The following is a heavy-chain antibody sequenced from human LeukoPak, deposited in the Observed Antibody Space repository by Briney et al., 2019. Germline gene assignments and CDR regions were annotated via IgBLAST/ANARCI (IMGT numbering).Heavy chain of an antibody. V-gene: IGHV3-7*01. CDR2: IKQDGSEK. Sequence: GGSLRLYCAASGFTFSSYWMSWVRQAPGKGLEWVANIKQDGSEKYYVDSVKGRFTISRDNAKNSLYLQMNSLRAVDTAVYYCAREDYGDYAYAFDIWGQGTMLTVSS. CDR3: AREDYGDYAYAFDI. CDR1: GFTFSSYW. D-gene: IGHD4-17*01. J-gene: IGHJ3*02.